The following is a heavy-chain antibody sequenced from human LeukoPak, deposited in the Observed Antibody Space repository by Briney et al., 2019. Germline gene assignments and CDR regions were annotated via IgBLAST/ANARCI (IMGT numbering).Heavy chain of an antibody. D-gene: IGHD2-15*01. J-gene: IGHJ5*02. Sequence: SETLSLTCTVSGGSISSYYWSWIRQPAGKGLEWIGRIYTSGSTNYNPSLKSRVTMSVDTSKNQFSLKLSSVTAADTAVYYCAREVGVYCSGGSCYSGWFDPWGQGTLVTVSS. CDR2: IYTSGST. CDR3: AREVGVYCSGGSCYSGWFDP. V-gene: IGHV4-4*07. CDR1: GGSISSYY.